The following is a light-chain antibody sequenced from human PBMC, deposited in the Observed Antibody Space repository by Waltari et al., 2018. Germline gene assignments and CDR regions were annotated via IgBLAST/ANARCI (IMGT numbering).Light chain of an antibody. Sequence: ETVLTLSPGTLSLSPGERATLSCRARQSVSRTLAWYQQKPGQAPRLLIYGASTRATGIPERFSGGGSGTDFSLTISRLEPEDFALYYCQHYVRLPATFGQGTKVEIK. CDR2: GAS. CDR3: QHYVRLPAT. CDR1: QSVSRT. J-gene: IGKJ1*01. V-gene: IGKV3-20*01.